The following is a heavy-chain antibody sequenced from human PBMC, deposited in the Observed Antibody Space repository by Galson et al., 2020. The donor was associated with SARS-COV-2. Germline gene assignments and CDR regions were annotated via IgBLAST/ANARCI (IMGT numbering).Heavy chain of an antibody. V-gene: IGHV3-7*03. CDR1: GFTFSRYW. D-gene: IGHD3-3*01. CDR2: IKNREAER. J-gene: IGHJ3*01. Sequence: GGSLRLSCVASGFTFSRYWMNWVRQAPGKGLEWVANIKNREAERYYVDSVKGRFAISRDNAKNALYLQMNSLKAKDTARYYCARDDFSLEGPHDSFNLWGQGTMVTVSS. CDR3: ARDDFSLEGPHDSFNL.